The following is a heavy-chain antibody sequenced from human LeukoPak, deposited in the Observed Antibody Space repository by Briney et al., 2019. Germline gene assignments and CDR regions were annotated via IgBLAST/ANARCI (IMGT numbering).Heavy chain of an antibody. CDR3: ARAGIGIEVAGTIHNWFDP. CDR1: GDSINSGDSY. CDR2: IYYSGST. Sequence: SQTLPLTCTVSGDSINSGDSYWGWIRQTPGKGLEWIGYIYYSGSTYYNPSLRSRVSISVDTSKNQFSLKLTSVTAADTAVYYCARAGIGIEVAGTIHNWFDPWGQGTQVTVSS. J-gene: IGHJ5*02. D-gene: IGHD6-19*01. V-gene: IGHV4-30-4*08.